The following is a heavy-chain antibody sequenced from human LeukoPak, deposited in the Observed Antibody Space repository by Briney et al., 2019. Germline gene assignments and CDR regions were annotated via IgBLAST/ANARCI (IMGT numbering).Heavy chain of an antibody. CDR2: ISSSGSTI. CDR1: GFTFSSYE. Sequence: GGSLRLSCAVSGFTFSSYEMTWVRQAPGKGLEWVSYISSSGSTIYYADSVKGRFTISRDNAKNSLYLQMNSLRAEDTAVYYCARLPSDSSGYGLDYWGQGTLVTVSS. V-gene: IGHV3-48*03. D-gene: IGHD6-19*01. J-gene: IGHJ4*02. CDR3: ARLPSDSSGYGLDY.